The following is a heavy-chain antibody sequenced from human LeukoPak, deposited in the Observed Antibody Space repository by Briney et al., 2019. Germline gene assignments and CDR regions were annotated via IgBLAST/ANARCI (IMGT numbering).Heavy chain of an antibody. V-gene: IGHV3-30*02. Sequence: GGSLRLSCAASGFTFSSYGIHWVRQAPGKGLEWVAFIRYDGSNKYYADSVKGRFTISRDNSKNTLYLQMNSLRAEDTAVYYCASLLAPDFWRDGEYDYWGQGTLVTVSS. D-gene: IGHD3-3*01. J-gene: IGHJ4*02. CDR2: IRYDGSNK. CDR3: ASLLAPDFWRDGEYDY. CDR1: GFTFSSYG.